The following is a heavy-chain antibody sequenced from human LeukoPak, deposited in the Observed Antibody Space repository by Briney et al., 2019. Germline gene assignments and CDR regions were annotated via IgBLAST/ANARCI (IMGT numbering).Heavy chain of an antibody. V-gene: IGHV1-8*01. Sequence: ASVKVSCKASRYTFRSYIINWVRQATGQGPEWLGWMDPDSGNTGYAQKFQGRVTMTGNTSISTAYMELSSLRSEDTAVYYCARDYYFYMDVWGKGTTVTVSS. CDR2: MDPDSGNT. CDR3: ARDYYFYMDV. CDR1: RYTFRSYI. J-gene: IGHJ6*03.